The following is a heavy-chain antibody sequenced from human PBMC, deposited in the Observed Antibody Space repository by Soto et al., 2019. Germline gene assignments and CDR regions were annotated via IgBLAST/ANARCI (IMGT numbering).Heavy chain of an antibody. V-gene: IGHV3-9*01. CDR1: GFTFDDYA. CDR3: AKDMGGGTRAAHDDAFDI. D-gene: IGHD2-2*01. Sequence: PGGSLRLSCAASGFTFDDYAMHWVRQAPGKGLEWVSGISWNSGSIGYADSVKGRFTISRDNAKNSLYLQMNSLRAEDTALYNCAKDMGGGTRAAHDDAFDIWGQGTMVTVSS. J-gene: IGHJ3*02. CDR2: ISWNSGSI.